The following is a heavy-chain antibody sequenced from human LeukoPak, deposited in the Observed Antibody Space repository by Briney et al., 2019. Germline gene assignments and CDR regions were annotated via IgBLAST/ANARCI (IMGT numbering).Heavy chain of an antibody. V-gene: IGHV3-30*04. CDR2: VSFDGSNQ. J-gene: IGHJ4*02. CDR3: ARGVALSTLIVVRH. Sequence: GGSLRLSCAASGFTFSSYSMHWVRQAPGKGLEWVAVVSFDGSNQYYGDSVKGRFTLSRDNSRNTLYLQMDSLRSEDTAVYYCARGVALSTLIVVRHWGQGTLVTVSP. CDR1: GFTFSSYS. D-gene: IGHD3-22*01.